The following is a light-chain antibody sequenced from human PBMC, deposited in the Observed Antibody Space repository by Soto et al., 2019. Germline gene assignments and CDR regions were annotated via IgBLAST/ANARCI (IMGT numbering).Light chain of an antibody. Sequence: QSVLTQPAPVSGSPGQSTTISCTGTSSDVGGYNYVSWYQQHPVKAPKLMIYDVTNRPSGVSDRFSGSKSGNTASLTISGLQAEDEADYYCSSYTSSSTPYVFGTGTKVTVL. J-gene: IGLJ1*01. V-gene: IGLV2-14*01. CDR1: SSDVGGYNY. CDR3: SSYTSSSTPYV. CDR2: DVT.